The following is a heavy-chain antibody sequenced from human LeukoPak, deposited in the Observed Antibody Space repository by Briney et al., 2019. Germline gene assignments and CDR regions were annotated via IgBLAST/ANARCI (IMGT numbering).Heavy chain of an antibody. J-gene: IGHJ4*02. Sequence: TVKVSCKASGYTFTGYYMHWVRQAPGQGLEWMGGIIPIFGTANYAQKFQGRVTITTDESTSTAYMELSSLRSEDTAVYYCARVPLTGTPDTTYFDYWGQGTLVTVSS. CDR3: ARVPLTGTPDTTYFDY. V-gene: IGHV1-69*05. D-gene: IGHD1-7*01. CDR1: GYTFTGYY. CDR2: IIPIFGTA.